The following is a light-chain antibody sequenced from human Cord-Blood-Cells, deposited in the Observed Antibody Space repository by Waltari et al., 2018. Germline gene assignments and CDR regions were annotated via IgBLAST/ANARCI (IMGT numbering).Light chain of an antibody. CDR1: SSDVGGYNL. Sequence: QSALTKPASVSGSPGQSITISCTGTSSDVGGYNLASCYQQHPGKAPKLMIYDVSNRPSGVSNRFSGSKSGNTASLTISGLQAEDEADYYCSSYTSSSTLVFGGGTKLTVL. J-gene: IGLJ2*01. CDR3: SSYTSSSTLV. CDR2: DVS. V-gene: IGLV2-14*01.